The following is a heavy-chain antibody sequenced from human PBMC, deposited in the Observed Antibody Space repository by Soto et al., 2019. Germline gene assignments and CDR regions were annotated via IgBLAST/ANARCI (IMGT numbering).Heavy chain of an antibody. V-gene: IGHV3-23*01. J-gene: IGHJ6*02. CDR2: ISASGGST. CDR3: AKVRGRYYYYGMDV. CDR1: GFTFSSYA. Sequence: EVQVLESGGGLVQPGGSLRLSCAASGFTFSSYAMSWVRQAPGKGPEWVSAISASGGSTYYADSVKGRFTISRDNSKNTLYLQMNSLRAEDTAVYYCAKVRGRYYYYGMDVWGQGTTVTVSS.